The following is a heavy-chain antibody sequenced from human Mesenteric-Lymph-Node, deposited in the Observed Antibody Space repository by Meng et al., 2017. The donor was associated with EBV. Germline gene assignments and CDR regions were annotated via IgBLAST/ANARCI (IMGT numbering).Heavy chain of an antibody. CDR2: INHSGST. J-gene: IGHJ4*02. V-gene: IGHV4-34*01. CDR1: GGSFSGYY. D-gene: IGHD3-10*01. CDR3: ARGCRFDYYGSLPLFGY. Sequence: CRGLLTTSETLALTCAVYGGSFSGYYWSWIRQPPGKGLEWIGEINHSGSTNYNPSLKSRVTISVDPSKNQFSLKLNSVTAADTAVYYCARGCRFDYYGSLPLFGYWGQGTLVTVSS.